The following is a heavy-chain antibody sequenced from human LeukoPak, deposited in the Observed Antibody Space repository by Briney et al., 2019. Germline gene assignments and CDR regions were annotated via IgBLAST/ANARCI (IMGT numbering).Heavy chain of an antibody. Sequence: GGSLRLSCAASGFIFSSYGMHWVHQAPGKGLEWVAVIYYDGSNKYYADSVRGRFTISRDNSKNTLFLQMSSLRAEDTAVYYCARDTFYSSGVYGLDVWGQGTTVTVSS. CDR3: ARDTFYSSGVYGLDV. V-gene: IGHV3-33*01. CDR2: IYYDGSNK. CDR1: GFIFSSYG. D-gene: IGHD3-22*01. J-gene: IGHJ6*02.